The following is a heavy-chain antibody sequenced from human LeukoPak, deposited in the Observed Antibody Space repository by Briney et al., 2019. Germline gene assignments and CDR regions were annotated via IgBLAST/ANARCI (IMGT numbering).Heavy chain of an antibody. V-gene: IGHV4-39*01. CDR2: IYYSGST. CDR3: ARLRRDYNWFDP. D-gene: IGHD1-1*01. J-gene: IGHJ5*02. Sequence: KPSETLSLTCTVSGGSMSSSSYYWGWIRQPPGKGLEWIGNIYYSGSTYYNPSLKSRVTISVDTSKNQFSLKLSSVTAADTAVYYCARLRRDYNWFDPWGQGTLVTVS. CDR1: GGSMSSSSYY.